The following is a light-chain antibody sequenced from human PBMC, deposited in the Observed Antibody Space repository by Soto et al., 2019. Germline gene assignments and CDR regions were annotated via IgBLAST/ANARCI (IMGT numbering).Light chain of an antibody. V-gene: IGKV1-27*01. Sequence: DIQMTQSPSSLSASVGNRVIITCRASQGISSYLAWYQQKPGKVPKLLIYAASTLQSGVPSRFSGSGSGTDFTLTISSLQPEDVATYYCQKYNSAPQTFGQGTKVEIK. CDR2: AAS. CDR3: QKYNSAPQT. CDR1: QGISSY. J-gene: IGKJ1*01.